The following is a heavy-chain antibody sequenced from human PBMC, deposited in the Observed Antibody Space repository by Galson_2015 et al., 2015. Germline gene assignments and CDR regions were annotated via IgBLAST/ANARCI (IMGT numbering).Heavy chain of an antibody. D-gene: IGHD6-13*01. V-gene: IGHV3-23*01. CDR3: AKDRRMYSSSRVVRGAFDI. Sequence: SLRLSCAASGFTFSSYGMHWVRQAPGKGLEWVSAISGSGGSTYYADSVKGRFTISRDNSKNTLYLQMNSLRAEDTAVYYCAKDRRMYSSSRVVRGAFDIWGQGTMVTVSS. J-gene: IGHJ3*02. CDR1: GFTFSSYG. CDR2: ISGSGGST.